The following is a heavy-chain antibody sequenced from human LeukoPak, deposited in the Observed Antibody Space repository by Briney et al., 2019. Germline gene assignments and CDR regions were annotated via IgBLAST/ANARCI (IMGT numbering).Heavy chain of an antibody. CDR1: GDTFNNYA. J-gene: IGHJ6*03. CDR2: IIPMFGTE. D-gene: IGHD3-16*01. Sequence: ASVKVSCKASGDTFNNYAINWVRQAPGRGLEWMGGIIPMFGTEIYAQKFQGRATIITDESTSTAYMELTSLSSDDTAVYYCARGKSRGTYYYYYMDVWGNGTTVTVSS. V-gene: IGHV1-69*05. CDR3: ARGKSRGTYYYYYMDV.